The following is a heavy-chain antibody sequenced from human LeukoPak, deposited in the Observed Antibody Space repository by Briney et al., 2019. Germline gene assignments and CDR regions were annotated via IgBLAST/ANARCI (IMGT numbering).Heavy chain of an antibody. CDR3: ARGYYDSNDSNRSNWFDP. D-gene: IGHD3-22*01. J-gene: IGHJ5*02. Sequence: TGGSLRLSCAASGLTFSSHWMHWVRKAPGKGLFWVSRLNTDGSSTVYADSVKGRFTISRDNAKNTLYLQMNSLRAEDTAVYYCARGYYDSNDSNRSNWFDPWGQGTLVTVSS. CDR2: LNTDGSST. CDR1: GLTFSSHW. V-gene: IGHV3-74*01.